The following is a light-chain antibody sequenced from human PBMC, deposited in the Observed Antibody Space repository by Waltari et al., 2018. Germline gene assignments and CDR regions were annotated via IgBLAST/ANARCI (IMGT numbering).Light chain of an antibody. V-gene: IGLV10-54*04. CDR3: STWDDSLKSYV. Sequence: QAGLTQPPSVSKHLGQTATVTCTGHNNNVAPEGVAWLQQHQGHPPKLLFYRNDNRPSGISERCSAFRSGDTASLTITRLQPEDEADYYCSTWDDSLKSYVFGPGTKVTVL. J-gene: IGLJ1*01. CDR1: NNNVAPEG. CDR2: RND.